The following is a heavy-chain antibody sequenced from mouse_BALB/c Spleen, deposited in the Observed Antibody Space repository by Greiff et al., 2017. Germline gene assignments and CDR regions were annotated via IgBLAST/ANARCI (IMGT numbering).Heavy chain of an antibody. J-gene: IGHJ3*01. Sequence: EVKLMESGGGLVQPGGSLRLSCATSGFTFSDFYMEWVRQPPGKRLEWIAARRNKANDYTTEYSASVKGRFIVSRDTYQSILYLQMNALRSEDTAIYYCARDAGYGNYPFAYWGQGTLVTVSA. V-gene: IGHV7-1*02. CDR3: ARDAGYGNYPFAY. CDR2: RRNKANDYTT. CDR1: GFTFSDFY. D-gene: IGHD2-1*01.